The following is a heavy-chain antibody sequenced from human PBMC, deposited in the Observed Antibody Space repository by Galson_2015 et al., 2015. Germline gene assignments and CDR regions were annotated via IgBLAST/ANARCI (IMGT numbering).Heavy chain of an antibody. CDR1: GFTFSSYA. D-gene: IGHD1-26*01. J-gene: IGHJ4*02. V-gene: IGHV3-30-3*01. CDR2: ISYDGSNK. Sequence: SLRLSCAASGFTFSSYAMHWVRQAPGKGLEWVAVISYDGSNKYYADSVKCRFTISRDNSKNTLYLQMNSLRAEDTAVYYCERDPELLPHYADYWGQGTLVTVSS. CDR3: ERDPELLPHYADY.